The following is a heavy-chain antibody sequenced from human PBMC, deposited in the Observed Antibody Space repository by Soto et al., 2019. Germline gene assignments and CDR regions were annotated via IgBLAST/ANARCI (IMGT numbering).Heavy chain of an antibody. CDR2: INSDGSST. CDR1: GFTFSSYW. CDR3: ARANFGVVIRRDYSYYGMDV. V-gene: IGHV3-74*01. J-gene: IGHJ6*02. D-gene: IGHD3-3*01. Sequence: LRLSCAASGFTFSSYWMHWVRQAPGKGLVWVSRINSDGSSTSHADSVKGRFTISRDNAKNTLYLQMNSLRAEDTAVYYCARANFGVVIRRDYSYYGMDVWGQGPMVTVSS.